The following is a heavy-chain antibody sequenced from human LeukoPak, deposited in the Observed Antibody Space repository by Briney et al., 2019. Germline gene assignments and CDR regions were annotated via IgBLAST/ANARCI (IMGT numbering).Heavy chain of an antibody. CDR1: GFTFSSYA. CDR3: AKDDDGGDSPYYYSYYMDV. Sequence: GGSLRLSCAASGFTFSSYAMSWVRQAPGKGLERVSAISGSGGSTYYADSVKGRFTISRDNSMNTLYLQMNSLRAEDTAVYYCAKDDDGGDSPYYYSYYMDVWGKGTTVTVSS. J-gene: IGHJ6*03. CDR2: ISGSGGST. D-gene: IGHD2-21*02. V-gene: IGHV3-23*01.